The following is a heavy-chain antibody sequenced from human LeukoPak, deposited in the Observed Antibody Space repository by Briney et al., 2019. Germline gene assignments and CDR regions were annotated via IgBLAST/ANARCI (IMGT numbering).Heavy chain of an antibody. V-gene: IGHV3-66*01. CDR1: GFTVSSNY. D-gene: IGHD5-24*01. CDR2: IYSGGST. Sequence: PGGSLRLSCAASGFTVSSNYMSWVRQAPGKGLEWVSVIYSGGSTYYADSVKGRFTISRDNSKNTPYLQMNSLRAEDTAVYYCARDSGRWLQLGYWGQGTLVTVSS. J-gene: IGHJ4*02. CDR3: ARDSGRWLQLGY.